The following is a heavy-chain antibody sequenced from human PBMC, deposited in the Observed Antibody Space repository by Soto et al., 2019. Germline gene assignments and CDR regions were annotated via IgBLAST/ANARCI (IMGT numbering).Heavy chain of an antibody. V-gene: IGHV3-9*01. J-gene: IGHJ6*02. CDR2: ISWNSGSI. D-gene: IGHD5-18*01. CDR3: AKDWGRGYSSHPDYYYYGMDV. Sequence: PGGSLRLSCAASGFTFDDYAMHWVRQAPGKGLEWVSGISWNSGSIGYADSVKGRFTISRDNAKNSLYLQMNSLRAEDTALYYCAKDWGRGYSSHPDYYYYGMDVWGQGTTVTVSS. CDR1: GFTFDDYA.